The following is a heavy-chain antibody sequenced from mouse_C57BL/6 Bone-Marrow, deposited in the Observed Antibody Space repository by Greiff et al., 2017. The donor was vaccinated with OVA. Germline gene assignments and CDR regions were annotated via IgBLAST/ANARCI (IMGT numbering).Heavy chain of an antibody. CDR1: GYTFTNYW. V-gene: IGHV1-59*01. D-gene: IGHD1-1*01. CDR3: AHYGSRLYLHY. CDR2: IAPSDSYI. Sequence: VQLQQPGAELVRPGTSVKLSCKASGYTFTNYWMHWVKQRPGQGLEWIGVIAPSDSYINYNQKFKGRATLTVDPSSSTAYMHLSSLTSEDSAVYYCAHYGSRLYLHYWGQGTSLTVSS. J-gene: IGHJ2*02.